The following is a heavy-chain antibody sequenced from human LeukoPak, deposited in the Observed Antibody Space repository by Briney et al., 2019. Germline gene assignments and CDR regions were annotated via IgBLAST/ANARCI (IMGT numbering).Heavy chain of an antibody. Sequence: SETLSLTCTVSGGSISSGGYYWSWIRQHPGKGLEWIGYIYYSGSTYYNPSLKSRVTTSVDTSKNQFSLKLSSVTAADTAVYYCARTSGYSYGRPYYFDYWGQGTLVTVSS. V-gene: IGHV4-31*03. J-gene: IGHJ4*02. CDR2: IYYSGST. CDR1: GGSISSGGYY. D-gene: IGHD5-18*01. CDR3: ARTSGYSYGRPYYFDY.